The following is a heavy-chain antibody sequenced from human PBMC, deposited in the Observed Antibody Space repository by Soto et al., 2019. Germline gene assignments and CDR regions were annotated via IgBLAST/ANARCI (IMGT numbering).Heavy chain of an antibody. CDR3: ATPPRGPERKPENY. V-gene: IGHV3-21*01. J-gene: IGHJ4*02. Sequence: QLVESGGGLVKPGGSLRLSCAASGFTFSTYSMNWVRQAPGRGLEWVSSISSTSRYIYYADSVRGRFTISRDNAKNSVYLQMNGLRAEDTAVYYCATPPRGPERKPENYWGQGTLVTVSA. CDR1: GFTFSTYS. CDR2: ISSTSRYI.